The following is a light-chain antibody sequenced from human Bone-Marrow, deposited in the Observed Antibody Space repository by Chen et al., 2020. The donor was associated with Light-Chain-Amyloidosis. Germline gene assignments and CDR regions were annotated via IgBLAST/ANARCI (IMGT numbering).Light chain of an antibody. CDR3: QQYGTSPLT. V-gene: IGKV3-20*01. CDR1: QTISSNY. Sequence: ETVLTQSPGTLCLSPGEGANISFRASQTISSNYLTWYQQKFGQAPRLLIYGSSSRATGIPDRFTCSGSGTDFTLTINRLEPEDFAMYYCQQYGTSPLTFGGGTKVEIK. J-gene: IGKJ4*01. CDR2: GSS.